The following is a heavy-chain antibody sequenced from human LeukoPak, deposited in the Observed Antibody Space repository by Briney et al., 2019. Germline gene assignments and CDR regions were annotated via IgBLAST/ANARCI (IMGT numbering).Heavy chain of an antibody. D-gene: IGHD6-19*01. CDR1: GGSFSGYY. Sequence: SETLSLTCAVYGGSFSGYYWSWIRQPPGKGLEWIGEINHSGSTNYNPSLKSRVTISVDTSKNQFSLKLSPVTAADTAVYYCARGGSSGWYGTDDAFDIWGQGTMVTVSS. V-gene: IGHV4-34*01. CDR2: INHSGST. J-gene: IGHJ3*02. CDR3: ARGGSSGWYGTDDAFDI.